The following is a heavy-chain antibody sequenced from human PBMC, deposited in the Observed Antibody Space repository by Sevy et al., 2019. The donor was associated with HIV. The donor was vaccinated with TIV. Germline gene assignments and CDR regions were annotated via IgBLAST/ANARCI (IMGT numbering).Heavy chain of an antibody. Sequence: GGSLRLSCPASGFTLSSYAMSWVRQAPGKGLEWVSAISGSGGSTYYADSVKGRFTISRDNSKNTLYLQMNSLRAEDTAVYYCAKDSILRDGGDSFDYWGQGTLVTVSS. CDR1: GFTLSSYA. J-gene: IGHJ4*02. D-gene: IGHD2-21*01. CDR2: ISGSGGST. CDR3: AKDSILRDGGDSFDY. V-gene: IGHV3-23*01.